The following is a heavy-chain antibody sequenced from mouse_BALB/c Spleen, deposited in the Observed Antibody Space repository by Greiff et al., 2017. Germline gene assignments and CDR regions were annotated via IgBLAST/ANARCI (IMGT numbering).Heavy chain of an antibody. CDR3: ARRRGGAMDY. CDR1: GFAFSSYD. Sequence: EVQLVESGGGLVKPGGSLKLSCAASGFAFSSYDMSWVRQTPEKRLEWVAYISSGGGSTYYPDTVKGRFTISRDNAKNTLYLQMSSLKSEDTAMYYCARRRGGAMDYWGQGTSVTVSS. CDR2: ISSGGGST. V-gene: IGHV5-12-1*01. J-gene: IGHJ4*01.